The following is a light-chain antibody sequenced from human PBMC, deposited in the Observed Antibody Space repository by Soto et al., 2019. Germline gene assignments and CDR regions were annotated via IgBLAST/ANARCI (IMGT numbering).Light chain of an antibody. J-gene: IGKJ5*01. CDR3: QQYGSSAPIT. V-gene: IGKV3-11*01. Sequence: EIELTQSPATLSLSPGERATLSCRASQSVSSFLVWYQQKPGQAPRLLIYDAVNRVTGIPARFSGSGSGTDFTLTISSLEPEDFAVYYCQQYGSSAPITFGQGTRLEIK. CDR2: DAV. CDR1: QSVSSF.